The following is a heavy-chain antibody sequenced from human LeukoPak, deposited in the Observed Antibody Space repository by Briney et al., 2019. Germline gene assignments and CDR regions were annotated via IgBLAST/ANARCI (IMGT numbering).Heavy chain of an antibody. V-gene: IGHV4-39*01. J-gene: IGHJ4*02. D-gene: IGHD6-19*01. CDR1: GGSISSSSYY. CDR3: ARQGYSSGWYNY. Sequence: PSETLSLTCTVSGGSISSSSYYWGWIRLPPGKGLEWIGSIYYSGSTYYNPSLKSRVTISVDTSKNQFSLKLSSVTAADTAVYYCARQGYSSGWYNYWGQGTLVTVSS. CDR2: IYYSGST.